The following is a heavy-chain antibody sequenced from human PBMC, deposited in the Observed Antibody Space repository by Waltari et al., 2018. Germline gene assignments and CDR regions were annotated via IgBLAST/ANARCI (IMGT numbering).Heavy chain of an antibody. CDR3: ATALGDNTSASRPFHL. V-gene: IGHV1-69-2*01. CDR2: VDPKEGQA. Sequence: EVQLRQSGAELRKPGTPVKISCKASGYTFSDYYIHWVQQAPGKGRPGVGLVDPKEGQAIYAEKFQGRGTITAETSTDTAYVELSSLTSEDTAVFYCATALGDNTSASRPFHLWGQGTVITVSS. D-gene: IGHD3-10*01. J-gene: IGHJ3*01. CDR1: GYTFSDYY.